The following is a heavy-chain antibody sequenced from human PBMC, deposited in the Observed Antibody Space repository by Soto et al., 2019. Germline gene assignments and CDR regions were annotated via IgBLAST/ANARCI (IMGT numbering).Heavy chain of an antibody. Sequence: QVQLVESGGGLVKPGGSLRLSCAASGFTFSDYYMSWIRQAPGKGLEWVSYISSSSSYTNYADSVKGRFTISRDNAKNSLYLQMNSLRAEDTAVYYGASLSGYDSPELYYYGMDVWGQGTTVTVSS. V-gene: IGHV3-11*05. J-gene: IGHJ6*02. D-gene: IGHD5-12*01. CDR1: GFTFSDYY. CDR2: ISSSSSYT. CDR3: ASLSGYDSPELYYYGMDV.